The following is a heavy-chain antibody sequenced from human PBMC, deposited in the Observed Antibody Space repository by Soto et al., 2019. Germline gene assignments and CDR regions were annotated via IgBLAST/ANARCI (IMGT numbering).Heavy chain of an antibody. CDR2: INPDGSAT. CDR1: GFTFSSYW. J-gene: IGHJ4*02. CDR3: GRGGSDSPMSPVY. D-gene: IGHD5-18*01. Sequence: GGSLRLSCAASGFTFSSYWMHWVRQAPGKGLVWVSRINPDGSATNYADSVKGRFTISRDNAKNTLYLQMNSLRAEDTAVFYCGRGGSDSPMSPVYWGPGTLLTV. V-gene: IGHV3-74*01.